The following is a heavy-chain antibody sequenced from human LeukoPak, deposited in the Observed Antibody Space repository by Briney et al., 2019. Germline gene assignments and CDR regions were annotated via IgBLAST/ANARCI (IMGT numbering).Heavy chain of an antibody. CDR1: GGTFTSYA. D-gene: IGHD6-19*01. Sequence: SVKVSCKASGGTFTSYAISWVRQAPGQGLEWMGGIIPIFGTANYAQKFQGRVTITTDESTSTAYMELSSLRSEDKSVYYCARDDLLSGYSSGWYLNWGQGTLVTVSS. V-gene: IGHV1-69*05. J-gene: IGHJ4*02. CDR2: IIPIFGTA. CDR3: ARDDLLSGYSSGWYLN.